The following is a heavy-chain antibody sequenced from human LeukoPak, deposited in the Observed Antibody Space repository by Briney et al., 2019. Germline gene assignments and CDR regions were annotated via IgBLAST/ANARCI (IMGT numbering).Heavy chain of an antibody. D-gene: IGHD6-13*01. CDR1: GFTFSSYW. CDR2: IKQDGSDK. Sequence: PGGSLRLSCAASGFTFSSYWMSWVRQAPGKGLEWVANIKQDGSDKYYVDSVKGRFTISRDNAKNSLHLQMNSLRAEDTAVYYCARQAAAGTSGVFDEFDYWGQGTLVTVSS. CDR3: ARQAAAGTSGVFDEFDY. V-gene: IGHV3-7*02. J-gene: IGHJ4*02.